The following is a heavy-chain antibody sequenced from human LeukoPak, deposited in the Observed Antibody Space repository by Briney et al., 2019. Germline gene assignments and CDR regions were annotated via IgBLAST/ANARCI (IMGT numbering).Heavy chain of an antibody. D-gene: IGHD4-11*01. CDR2: IYTSGST. V-gene: IGHV4-4*07. J-gene: IGHJ5*02. Sequence: PSETLSLTCTVSGGSISSYYWSWIRQPAGKGLEWIGRIYTSGSTNYNPSLKSRVTMSVDTSKNQFSLKLSSVTAADMAVYYCARDRDYSKLIWFDPWGQGTLVAVSS. CDR1: GGSISSYY. CDR3: ARDRDYSKLIWFDP.